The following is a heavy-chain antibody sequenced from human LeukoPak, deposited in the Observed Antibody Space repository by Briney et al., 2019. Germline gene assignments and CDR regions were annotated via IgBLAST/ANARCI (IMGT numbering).Heavy chain of an antibody. D-gene: IGHD3-10*01. Sequence: KPSETLSLTCAVYGGSFSGYYWSWTRQPPGKGLEWIGEINHSGSTNYNPSLKSRVTISVDTSKNQFSLKLSSVTAADTAVYYCARGPRPDPRFIFRKYYYGSGSLYTDDPWGQGTLVTVSS. CDR2: INHSGST. V-gene: IGHV4-34*01. J-gene: IGHJ5*02. CDR3: ARGPRPDPRFIFRKYYYGSGSLYTDDP. CDR1: GGSFSGYY.